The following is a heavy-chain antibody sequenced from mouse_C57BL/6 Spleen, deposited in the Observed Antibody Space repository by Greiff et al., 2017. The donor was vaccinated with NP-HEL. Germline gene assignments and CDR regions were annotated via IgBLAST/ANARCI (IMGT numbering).Heavy chain of an antibody. V-gene: IGHV1-55*01. CDR2: IYPGSGST. CDR1: GSTFTSYW. J-gene: IGHJ2*01. CDR3: ARNYDYLYYFDY. D-gene: IGHD2-4*01. Sequence: QVQLQQPGAELVKPGASVKMSCKASGSTFTSYWITWVKQRPGQGLEWIGDIYPGSGSTNYNEKFKSKATLTVDTSSSTAYMQLSSLTSEDSAVYYCARNYDYLYYFDYWGQGTTLTVSS.